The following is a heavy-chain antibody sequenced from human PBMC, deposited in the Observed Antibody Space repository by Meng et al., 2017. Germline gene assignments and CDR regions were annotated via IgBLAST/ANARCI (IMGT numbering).Heavy chain of an antibody. Sequence: QVQLQESGPVLVKPSQTLSLTCTVSGGSISSGNYYWSWIRQPPGKGLEWIGYIYHSGSTYYNPSLKSRVIISLDTSKNQFSLKLSSVTAADTAVYYCARRGADYGAFDPWGQGTLVTVSS. CDR2: IYHSGST. D-gene: IGHD4/OR15-4a*01. J-gene: IGHJ5*02. CDR3: ARRGADYGAFDP. V-gene: IGHV4-30-4*01. CDR1: GGSISSGNYY.